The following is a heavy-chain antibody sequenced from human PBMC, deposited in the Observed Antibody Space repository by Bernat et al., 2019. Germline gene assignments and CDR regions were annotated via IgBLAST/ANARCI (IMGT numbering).Heavy chain of an antibody. D-gene: IGHD7-27*01. V-gene: IGHV3-43*02. CDR2: INHDASVT. CDR1: GFFFNSYV. CDR3: VRDHANWAFDY. Sequence: EVQLVESGGGVIQPGGSLRLSCAPSGFFFNSYVMHWVRQAPGMGLEWVSRINHDASVTSYADSVKGRFTISRDNTKDSLYLQMHSLRAEDTALYYCVRDHANWAFDYWGRGTLVTVSS. J-gene: IGHJ4*02.